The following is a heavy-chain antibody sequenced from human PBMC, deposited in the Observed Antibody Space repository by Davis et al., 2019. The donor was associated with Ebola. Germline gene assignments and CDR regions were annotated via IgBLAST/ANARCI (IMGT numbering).Heavy chain of an antibody. D-gene: IGHD6-19*01. CDR3: AREAPLGIAVGWGGMDV. V-gene: IGHV3-23*01. Sequence: PGGSLRLSCAASGFTFSSYAMSWVRQAPGKGLEWVSAISGSGGSTYYADSVKGRFTISRDNSKNTLYLQMNSLRAEDTAVYYCAREAPLGIAVGWGGMDVWGQGTTVTVSS. CDR2: ISGSGGST. J-gene: IGHJ6*02. CDR1: GFTFSSYA.